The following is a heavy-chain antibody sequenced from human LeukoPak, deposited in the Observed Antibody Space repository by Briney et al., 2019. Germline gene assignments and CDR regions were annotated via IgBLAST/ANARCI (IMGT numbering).Heavy chain of an antibody. V-gene: IGHV3-23*01. CDR2: ITGNGIST. CDR1: GVTFSIYA. Sequence: GGSLRLSCAASGVTFSIYATTWVRQAPGKGLEWVSTITGNGISTYYADFVKGRFTISRDNSKNTLFLQMNSLRADDTAVYYCAKAYGSGRGFDYFDYWGQGTLVTVSS. D-gene: IGHD3-10*01. CDR3: AKAYGSGRGFDYFDY. J-gene: IGHJ4*02.